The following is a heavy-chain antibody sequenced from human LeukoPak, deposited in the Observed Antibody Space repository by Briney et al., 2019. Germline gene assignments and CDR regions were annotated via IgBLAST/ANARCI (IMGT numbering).Heavy chain of an antibody. CDR1: GGSISRGGYS. Sequence: SQTLSLTCAVSGGSISRGGYSWSWIRQPPGKGLEGSGYIFHSGSTYYTPSLKTRDTISLDMSKNQFSLKLSSATAADPAVYYCARANYGGNFSWLFDYWGQGTLVTVSS. J-gene: IGHJ4*02. V-gene: IGHV4-30-2*01. D-gene: IGHD4-23*01. CDR2: IFHSGST. CDR3: ARANYGGNFSWLFDY.